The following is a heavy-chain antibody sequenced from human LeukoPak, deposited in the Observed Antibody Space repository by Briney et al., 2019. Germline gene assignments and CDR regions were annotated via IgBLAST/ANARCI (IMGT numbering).Heavy chain of an antibody. CDR3: ASGAAASGAFDI. Sequence: SETLSLTCTVSGGSISSGDYYWSWIRQPPGKGLEWIGYIYYSGSTYYNPSLKSRVTISVDTSKNQFSLKLSSVTAADTAVYYCASGAAASGAFDIWGQGTMVTVSS. D-gene: IGHD2-2*01. CDR1: GGSISSGDYY. J-gene: IGHJ3*02. V-gene: IGHV4-30-4*08. CDR2: IYYSGST.